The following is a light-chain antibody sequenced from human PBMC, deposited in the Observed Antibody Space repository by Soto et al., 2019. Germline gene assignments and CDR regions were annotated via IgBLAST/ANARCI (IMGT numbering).Light chain of an antibody. CDR2: EGS. V-gene: IGLV2-23*01. CDR3: CSYAGSRYV. CDR1: SSDVGSYNL. J-gene: IGLJ1*01. Sequence: QSALTQPASVSGSPGQSITISCTGTSSDVGSYNLVSWYQQHPGKAPKLMIYEGSKRPSGVSNRVSGSKSGNTASLTISGLQAEDEADYYCCSYAGSRYVFGTGTKLTVL.